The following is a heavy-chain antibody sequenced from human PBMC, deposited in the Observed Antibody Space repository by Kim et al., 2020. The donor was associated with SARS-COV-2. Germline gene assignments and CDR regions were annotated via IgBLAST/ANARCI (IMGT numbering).Heavy chain of an antibody. D-gene: IGHD3-16*01. CDR1: GGSISSYF. J-gene: IGHJ6*02. CDR2: IYYSGRT. V-gene: IGHV4-59*08. CDR3: ARSRPVGRYVFGMDG. Sequence: SETLSLTCSVTGGSISSYFWSWIRQAPGKGLEWVAYIYYSGRTHYSPSLQSRVTISVNSAKNQVSLTLRSVTAADTAVYYFARSRPVGRYVFGMDGCGRG.